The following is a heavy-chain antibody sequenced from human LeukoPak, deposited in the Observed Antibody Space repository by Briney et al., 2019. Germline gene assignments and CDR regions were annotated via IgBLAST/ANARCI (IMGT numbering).Heavy chain of an antibody. CDR2: VHASGTT. J-gene: IGHJ4*02. CDR3: ARDGLYSNGYSYFDY. D-gene: IGHD3-22*01. V-gene: IGHV4-4*07. CDR1: GFSLTTYH. Sequence: SETLSLTCSVSGFSLTTYHWSSIRQPAGKSLEWIGRVHASGTTNYNPSLESRVTMSVDTSKNQFSLMLTSVTAADTAVYYCARDGLYSNGYSYFDYWGQGTLVTVSS.